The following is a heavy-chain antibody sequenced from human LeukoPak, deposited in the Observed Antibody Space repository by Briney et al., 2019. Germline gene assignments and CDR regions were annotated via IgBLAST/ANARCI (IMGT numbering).Heavy chain of an antibody. CDR1: GYTFTSYG. D-gene: IGHD4/OR15-4a*01. CDR2: ISAYNGNT. CDR3: ARLTANDAFDI. Sequence: GASVKVSCKASGYTFTSYGISWVRQAPGQGLEWMGWISAYNGNTNYAQKFQGRVTMTRNTSISTAYMELSSLRSEDTAVYYCARLTANDAFDIWGQGTMVTVSS. J-gene: IGHJ3*02. V-gene: IGHV1-18*01.